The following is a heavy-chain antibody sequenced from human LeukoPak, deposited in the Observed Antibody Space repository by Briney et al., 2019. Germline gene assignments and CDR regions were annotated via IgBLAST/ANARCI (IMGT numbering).Heavy chain of an antibody. CDR2: VDNDGSNT. CDR3: ARDRRDFYYMDV. V-gene: IGHV3-74*01. J-gene: IGHJ6*03. Sequence: GRSLRLSCAASGFTFSSYWMSWVRQAPGKGLVWLSGVDNDGSNTTYADSVKGRFTISRDNAKSTLYLQMNSLRAEDTAVYYCARDRRDFYYMDVWGKGTTVTVSS. CDR1: GFTFSSYW.